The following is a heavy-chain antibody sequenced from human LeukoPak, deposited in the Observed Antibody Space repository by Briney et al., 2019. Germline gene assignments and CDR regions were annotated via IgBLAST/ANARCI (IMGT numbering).Heavy chain of an antibody. D-gene: IGHD7-27*01. CDR1: GGTFSSYA. Sequence: ASVKVSCKASGGTFSSYAISWVRQAPGQGLEWMGRIIPIFGTANYAQKFQGRVTITTDESTSTAYMELSSPRAEDTAMYYCTNPIRWGKPFSLGYWGQGTLVTVSS. CDR2: IIPIFGTA. V-gene: IGHV1-69*05. CDR3: TNPIRWGKPFSLGY. J-gene: IGHJ4*02.